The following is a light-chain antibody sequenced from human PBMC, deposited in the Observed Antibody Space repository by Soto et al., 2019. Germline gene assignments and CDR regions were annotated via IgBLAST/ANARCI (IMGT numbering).Light chain of an antibody. V-gene: IGLV2-11*01. CDR2: DVT. J-gene: IGLJ3*02. Sequence: QSALTQPRSVSGSPGQSATISCTGTSSDVGNYNFVSWYQQHPGKAPKLMIYDVTQRPSGVPDRFSGSKSGNTASLSISGLQAEDEADYYCCSYAGSYIWVFGGGNQLTVL. CDR3: CSYAGSYIWV. CDR1: SSDVGNYNF.